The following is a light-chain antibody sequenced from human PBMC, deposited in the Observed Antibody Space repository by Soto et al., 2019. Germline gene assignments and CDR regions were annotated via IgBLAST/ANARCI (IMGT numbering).Light chain of an antibody. CDR2: GAS. CDR1: ENVYSY. Sequence: EIVLTQSPATLSLSPGERATLSCRASENVYSYLAWYQQKPGQAPRLLIYGASTRATGIPARFSGSGSGTEFTLTISSLQSEDFAVYYCQQYNNWPPWTFGQGTKVDIK. CDR3: QQYNNWPPWT. V-gene: IGKV3-15*01. J-gene: IGKJ1*01.